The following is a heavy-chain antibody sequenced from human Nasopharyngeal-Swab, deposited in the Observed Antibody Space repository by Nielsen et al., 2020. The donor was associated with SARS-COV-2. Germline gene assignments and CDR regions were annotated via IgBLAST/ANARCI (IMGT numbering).Heavy chain of an antibody. CDR2: ISYDGKNK. Sequence: GESLKISCVASGFTIGDHCMLWVRQAPGKGLESVAFISYDGKNKSLSYSAKGRFTISSDNFRNTVYLQMHSLGPEATAVYYCARDKSRRGAFVWDAYYFGMDVWGQGTTVTVSS. D-gene: IGHD2-8*01. V-gene: IGHV3-30*03. CDR3: ARDKSRRGAFVWDAYYFGMDV. CDR1: GFTIGDHC. J-gene: IGHJ6*02.